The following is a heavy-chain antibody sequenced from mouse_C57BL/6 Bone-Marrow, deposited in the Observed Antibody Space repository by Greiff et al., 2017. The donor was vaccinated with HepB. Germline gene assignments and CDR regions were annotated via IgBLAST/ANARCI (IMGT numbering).Heavy chain of an antibody. CDR3: ASLPYGFYFDY. V-gene: IGHV5-12*01. J-gene: IGHJ2*01. Sequence: EVQLVESGGGLVQPGGSLKLSCAASGFTFSDYYMYWVRQTPEKRLEWVAYISNGGGSTYYPDTVKGRFTISRDNAKNTLYLQMSRLKSEDTAMYYCASLPYGFYFDYWGQGTTLTVSS. CDR1: GFTFSDYY. D-gene: IGHD2-2*01. CDR2: ISNGGGST.